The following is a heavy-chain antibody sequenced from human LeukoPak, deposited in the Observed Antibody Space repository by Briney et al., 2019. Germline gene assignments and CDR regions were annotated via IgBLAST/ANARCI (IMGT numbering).Heavy chain of an antibody. CDR3: AFGYSSGWRDY. J-gene: IGHJ4*02. Sequence: SVKVSCKASGGTFSSYAISWVRQAPGQGLEWMGRIIPILGIANYAQKFQGRVTITADKSTSTAYMELSSLRSEDTAVYYCAFGYSSGWRDYWGQGTLVTVSS. CDR1: GGTFSSYA. CDR2: IIPILGIA. D-gene: IGHD6-19*01. V-gene: IGHV1-69*04.